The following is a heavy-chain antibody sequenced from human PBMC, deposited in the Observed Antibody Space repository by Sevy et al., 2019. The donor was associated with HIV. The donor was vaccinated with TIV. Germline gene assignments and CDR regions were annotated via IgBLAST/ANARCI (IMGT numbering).Heavy chain of an antibody. CDR2: ISGSDDKT. CDR1: GFTFRSYA. V-gene: IGHV3-23*01. J-gene: IGHJ4*02. D-gene: IGHD3-16*01. Sequence: GGSLRLSCAASGFTFRSYAMNWVRQAPGKGLEWVSTISGSDDKTYYADSVKGRFAISKDRSKNTLYLQMNSLTAEDTAIYYCWKGGWGNYCDYWGQGTLVTVSS. CDR3: WKGGWGNYCDY.